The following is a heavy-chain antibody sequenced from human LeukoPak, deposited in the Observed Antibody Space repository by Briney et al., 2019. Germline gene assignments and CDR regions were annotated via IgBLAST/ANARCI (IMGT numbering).Heavy chain of an antibody. Sequence: GGSLRLSCVASGFTFSNYAMTWVRQAPGKGLEMVSGIHGDDDKTVYGDAVKGRFTISRDNSKNTLFLQMNSLRAEDTAVYYCAKLGGHPLHNYYVGVWGKGTTVAVSS. CDR1: GFTFSNYA. CDR2: IHGDDDKT. J-gene: IGHJ6*03. V-gene: IGHV3-23*01. D-gene: IGHD3-16*01. CDR3: AKLGGHPLHNYYVGV.